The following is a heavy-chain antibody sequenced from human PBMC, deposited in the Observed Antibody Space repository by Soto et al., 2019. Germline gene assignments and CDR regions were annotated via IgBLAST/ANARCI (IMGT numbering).Heavy chain of an antibody. Sequence: ESGGGVVQPGRSLRLSCAASGFTFSSYGMHWVRQAPGKGLEWVAVIWYDGSNKYYADSVKGRFTISRDNSKNTLYLQMNSLRAEDTAVYYCARDSVDFWSGYYPNWFDPWGQGTLVTVSS. V-gene: IGHV3-33*01. J-gene: IGHJ5*02. CDR2: IWYDGSNK. CDR1: GFTFSSYG. D-gene: IGHD3-3*01. CDR3: ARDSVDFWSGYYPNWFDP.